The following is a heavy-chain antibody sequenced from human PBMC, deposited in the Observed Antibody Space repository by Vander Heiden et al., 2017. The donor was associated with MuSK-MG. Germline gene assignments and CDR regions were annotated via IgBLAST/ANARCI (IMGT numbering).Heavy chain of an antibody. D-gene: IGHD3-22*01. Sequence: QVQLVQSGAEVKKPGASVKVSCKASGYTFTSYDINWVRQATGQGLEWMGWMNPNSGNTGYAQKFQGRVTMTRNTSISTAYMELSSLRSEDTAVYYCARGLWLLSYYYDSSGYFVPFDYWGQGTLVTVSS. J-gene: IGHJ4*02. CDR3: ARGLWLLSYYYDSSGYFVPFDY. V-gene: IGHV1-8*01. CDR2: MNPNSGNT. CDR1: GYTFTSYD.